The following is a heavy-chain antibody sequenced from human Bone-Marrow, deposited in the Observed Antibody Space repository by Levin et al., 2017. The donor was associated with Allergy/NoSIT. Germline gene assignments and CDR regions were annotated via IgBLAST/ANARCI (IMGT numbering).Heavy chain of an antibody. D-gene: IGHD3-3*01. Sequence: ASVKVSCKASGYTFSSFDINWVRQAPGQGLEWMGWMNPNSGNTAYAQKFQGRVTMTRETSISTAYMELSSLRSEDTAIYYCAANSFDFSSGYPNWFDPWGQGTLVTVSS. J-gene: IGHJ5*02. CDR1: GYTFSSFD. CDR2: MNPNSGNT. V-gene: IGHV1-8*01. CDR3: AANSFDFSSGYPNWFDP.